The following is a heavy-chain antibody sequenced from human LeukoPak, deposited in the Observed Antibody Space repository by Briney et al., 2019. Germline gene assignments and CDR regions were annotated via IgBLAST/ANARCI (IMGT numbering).Heavy chain of an antibody. Sequence: SETLSLTCAVYGGSFSGYYWSWIRQPPGKGLKWIGEINHSGSTNYNPSLKSRATISVDTSKNQFSLKLSSATAADTAVYYCARGRYCSGGSCYQPLDYWGQGTLVTVSS. CDR1: GGSFSGYY. D-gene: IGHD2-15*01. CDR2: INHSGST. J-gene: IGHJ4*02. CDR3: ARGRYCSGGSCYQPLDY. V-gene: IGHV4-34*01.